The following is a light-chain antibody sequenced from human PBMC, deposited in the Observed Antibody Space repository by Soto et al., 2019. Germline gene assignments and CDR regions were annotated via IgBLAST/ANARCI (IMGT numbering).Light chain of an antibody. CDR2: EVT. V-gene: IGLV2-8*01. J-gene: IGLJ1*01. CDR1: SSDVGFYNF. CDR3: ASYAGTRLFV. Sequence: QSALTQPPSASGSPGQSLTISCTGTSSDVGFYNFVSWYQQRPGKAPKLVIYEVTKRPSGVPDRFSGSKSGSTASLTVSGLQADDVAAYYCASYAGTRLFVFGSATTVTVL.